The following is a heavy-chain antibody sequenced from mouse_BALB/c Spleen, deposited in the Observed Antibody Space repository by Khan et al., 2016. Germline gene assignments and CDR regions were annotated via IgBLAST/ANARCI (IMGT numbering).Heavy chain of an antibody. V-gene: IGHV5-17*02. CDR3: ARPYSYAMVY. CDR2: ISSDSGAT. CDR1: GFTFSSFG. Sequence: EVELVESGGGLVQPGGSRKLSCAASGFTFSSFGMHWVRQAPEKGLEWVAYISSDSGATYYADTVKGRFTISRDNSKNTLFLQMTRLSSGCTAMYFCARPYSYAMVYWGQRTSVTFSS. J-gene: IGHJ4*01.